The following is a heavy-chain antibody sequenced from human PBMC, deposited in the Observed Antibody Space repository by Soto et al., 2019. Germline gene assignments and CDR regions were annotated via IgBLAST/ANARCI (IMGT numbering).Heavy chain of an antibody. J-gene: IGHJ4*02. CDR3: VRGDNWNDEASDY. V-gene: IGHV3-33*01. CDR2: IWSDGNNR. Sequence: QVQLVESGGGVVQPGRSLRLSCAASGFMFSNHGMHWVRQAPGKGLVWVAVIWSDGNNRYYADSVKGRFTISRDNSKNTVYLQMSSLRVEDTAVYYCVRGDNWNDEASDYWGQGTLVNVSS. CDR1: GFMFSNHG. D-gene: IGHD1-1*01.